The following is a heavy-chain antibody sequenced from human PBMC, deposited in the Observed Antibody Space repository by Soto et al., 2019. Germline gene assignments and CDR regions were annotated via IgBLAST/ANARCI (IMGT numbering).Heavy chain of an antibody. CDR2: FESGGSI. CDR1: GFSVRTNY. Sequence: GGSLRLSCAASGFSVRTNYMSWVRQAPGKGLEWVSVFESGGSIYYADSVKGRFTISRDTSKNTLYLQMNSLRAEDTAVYYCAIAGVTPDFFDFCCKGTLVTVFS. V-gene: IGHV3-53*01. J-gene: IGHJ4*02. CDR3: AIAGVTPDFFDF. D-gene: IGHD3-10*01.